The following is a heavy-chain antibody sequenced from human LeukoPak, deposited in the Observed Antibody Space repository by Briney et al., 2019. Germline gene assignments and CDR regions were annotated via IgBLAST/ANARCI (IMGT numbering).Heavy chain of an antibody. CDR1: GYTLTSYA. Sequence: ASVKVSCKASGYTLTSYAMNWVRQAPGQGLEWMGWINTNTGNPTYAQGFTGRFVFSLDTSVSTAYLQISSLKAEDTAVYYCARGSLGYDSSGYYQFDYWGQGTLVTVSS. CDR3: ARGSLGYDSSGYYQFDY. V-gene: IGHV7-4-1*02. CDR2: INTNTGNP. J-gene: IGHJ4*02. D-gene: IGHD3-22*01.